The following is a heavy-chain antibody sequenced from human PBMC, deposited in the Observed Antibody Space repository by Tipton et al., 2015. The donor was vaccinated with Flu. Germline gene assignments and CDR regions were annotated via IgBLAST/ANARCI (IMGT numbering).Heavy chain of an antibody. D-gene: IGHD5-24*01. CDR3: ARGGYNLVY. Sequence: TLSLTCTVSGGSIRGYYWNWIRQFPGKGLEWIGFVYYTGSTNYKSSLKSRVTISTDTSTNQVSLKMNSVAAADTAVYYCARGGYNLVYWGQGTLVTVSS. J-gene: IGHJ4*02. CDR2: VYYTGST. V-gene: IGHV4-59*12. CDR1: GGSIRGYY.